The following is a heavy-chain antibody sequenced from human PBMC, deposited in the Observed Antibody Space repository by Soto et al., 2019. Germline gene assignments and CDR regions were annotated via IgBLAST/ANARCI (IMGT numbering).Heavy chain of an antibody. CDR1: GFSFSNYG. CDR2: ISASGETT. D-gene: IGHD6-13*01. Sequence: GGSLRLSCAASGFSFSNYGMSWVRQAPGKGLEWVSGISASGETTYYADSVKGRFTLSRDNSKNTVFLQMNSLRAEDTAVYYCAKAFRSSSCKHDAFDVWGPGTMVTVSS. J-gene: IGHJ3*01. CDR3: AKAFRSSSCKHDAFDV. V-gene: IGHV3-23*01.